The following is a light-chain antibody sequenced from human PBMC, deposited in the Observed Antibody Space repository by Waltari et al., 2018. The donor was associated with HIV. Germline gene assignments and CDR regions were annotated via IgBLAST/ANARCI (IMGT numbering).Light chain of an antibody. Sequence: QSALTQPATVSGSPGQSITISCTGGSNDVGGYNFVSWFQQHPGKAPKLMIYEVTHRPSGVSNRFSGSKSGNTASLTISGLQADDEADYYCASYTSSTTLFGGGTKLTVL. CDR2: EVT. V-gene: IGLV2-14*03. CDR1: SNDVGGYNF. J-gene: IGLJ2*01. CDR3: ASYTSSTTL.